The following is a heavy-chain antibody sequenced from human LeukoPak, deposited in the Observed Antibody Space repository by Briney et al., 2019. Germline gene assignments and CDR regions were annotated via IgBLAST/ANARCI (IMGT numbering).Heavy chain of an antibody. D-gene: IGHD5-24*01. CDR2: IYPGDSDT. J-gene: IGHJ4*02. CDR3: ARHRDGYNSDY. Sequence: GESLKISCKGSGYSFTSYWIGWVRQMPGKGLEWMGIIYPGDSDTRYSPSFQGQATISADKSISTAYLQWSSLKTSNTAIYYCARHRDGYNSDYWGQGTLVTDSS. V-gene: IGHV5-51*01. CDR1: GYSFTSYW.